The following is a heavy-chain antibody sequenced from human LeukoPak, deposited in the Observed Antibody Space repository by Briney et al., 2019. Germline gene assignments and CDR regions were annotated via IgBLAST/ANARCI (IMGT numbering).Heavy chain of an antibody. J-gene: IGHJ3*02. CDR3: ARDKELSSAFDI. D-gene: IGHD1-26*01. Sequence: GGSLRLSCAASGFTVSSHYMNWVRQAPGKGLQWVSVLYSDGTTYYADSVKGRFTISRDNSRSTLFLQMNSLRAEDTAVYYCARDKELSSAFDIWGQGTMVTVSS. CDR2: LYSDGTT. CDR1: GFTVSSHY. V-gene: IGHV3-66*01.